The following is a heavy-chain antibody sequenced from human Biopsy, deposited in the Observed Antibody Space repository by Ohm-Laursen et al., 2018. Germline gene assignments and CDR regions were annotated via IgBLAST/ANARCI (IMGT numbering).Heavy chain of an antibody. CDR1: GGTFSRYG. CDR2: NIPILGTG. V-gene: IGHV1-69*01. J-gene: IGHJ5*02. D-gene: IGHD1-26*01. CDR3: ARGEGSSWFDP. Sequence: SSVKVSCKAPGGTFSRYGINWVRQAPGQGLEWLGGNIPILGTGNYAQKFQGRVTVAADEFMSTAYMELSSLTSDDTAVYFCARGEGSSWFDPWGHGTLVTVSS.